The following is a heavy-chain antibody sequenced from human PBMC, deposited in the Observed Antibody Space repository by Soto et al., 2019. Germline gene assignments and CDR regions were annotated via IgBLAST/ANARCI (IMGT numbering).Heavy chain of an antibody. CDR2: ISYDGSNK. V-gene: IGHV3-30*18. Sequence: QVQLVESGGGVVQPGRSLRLSCAASGFTFSSYGMHWVRQAPGKGLEWVAVISYDGSNKYYADSVKGRFTISRDNSKNTLYLQMNSLRAEDTAVYYCAKDSTMIVVVITDLGQGTLVTVSS. CDR1: GFTFSSYG. J-gene: IGHJ4*02. CDR3: AKDSTMIVVVITD. D-gene: IGHD3-22*01.